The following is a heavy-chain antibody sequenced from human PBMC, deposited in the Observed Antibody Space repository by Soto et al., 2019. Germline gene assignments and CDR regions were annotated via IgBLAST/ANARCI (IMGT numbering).Heavy chain of an antibody. CDR1: GFTFSDHY. V-gene: IGHV3-72*01. CDR2: SKNKADSYTT. CDR3: TVWGSGNDFGAA. D-gene: IGHD3-10*01. Sequence: EVQLVESGGGLVQPGGSLGLSCAASGFTFSDHYMDWVRQAPGKGLEWVGRSKNKADSYTTEYAASVKGRFTISRDGSKSSLFLQMNSLKTEDTAVYYCTVWGSGNDFGAAWGQGILVTVSS. J-gene: IGHJ4*02.